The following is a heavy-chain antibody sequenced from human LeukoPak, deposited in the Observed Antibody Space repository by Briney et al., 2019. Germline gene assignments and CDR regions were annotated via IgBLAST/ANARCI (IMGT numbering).Heavy chain of an antibody. CDR2: INPNSGGT. CDR3: ARGREAVAGSNWFDP. J-gene: IGHJ5*02. D-gene: IGHD6-19*01. Sequence: ASVKVSCKASGYTFTGYYMHWVRQVPGQGLEWMGWINPNSGGTNYAQKFQGRVTMTRDTSISTAYMELSRLRSEDTAVYYCARGREAVAGSNWFDPWGQGTLVTVSS. CDR1: GYTFTGYY. V-gene: IGHV1-2*02.